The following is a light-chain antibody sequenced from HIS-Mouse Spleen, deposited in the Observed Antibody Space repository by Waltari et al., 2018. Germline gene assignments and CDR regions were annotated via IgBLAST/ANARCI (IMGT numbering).Light chain of an antibody. CDR1: QGISSY. J-gene: IGKJ1*01. CDR3: QQLNSYPPT. CDR2: AAS. Sequence: DIQLTQSPSFLSASVGDRVTITCRASQGISSYLAWYQQKPGKAPKVLIYAASTLQSGGPSRFSGSGSGTEFTLTISSLQPEDFATYYCQQLNSYPPTFGQGTKVEIK. V-gene: IGKV1-9*01.